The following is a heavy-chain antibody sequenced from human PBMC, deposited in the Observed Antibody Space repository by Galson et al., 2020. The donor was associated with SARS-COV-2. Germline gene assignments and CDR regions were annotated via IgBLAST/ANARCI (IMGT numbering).Heavy chain of an antibody. CDR2: ISGSGGST. CDR3: AKVPRIAERHYYFDY. J-gene: IGHJ4*02. D-gene: IGHD6-13*01. V-gene: IGHV3-23*01. CDR1: GFTFSSYA. Sequence: GESLKISCAASGFTFSSYAMSWVRQAPGKGLEWVSAISGSGGSTYYADSVKGRFTISRDNSKNTLYLQMNSLRAEDTAVYYCAKVPRIAERHYYFDYWGQGTLVTVSS.